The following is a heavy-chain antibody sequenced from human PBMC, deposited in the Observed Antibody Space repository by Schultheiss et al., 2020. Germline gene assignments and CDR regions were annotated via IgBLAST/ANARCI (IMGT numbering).Heavy chain of an antibody. CDR2: INHSGST. V-gene: IGHV4-34*01. CDR3: ARELGGGDVNYYGMDV. D-gene: IGHD2-21*02. Sequence: SETLSLTCAVYGGSFSGYYWSWIRQPPGKGLEWIGEINHSGSTNYNPSLKSRVTISVDTSKNQFSLKLSSVTAADTAVYYCARELGGGDVNYYGMDVWGQGTTVTVSS. J-gene: IGHJ6*02. CDR1: GGSFSGYY.